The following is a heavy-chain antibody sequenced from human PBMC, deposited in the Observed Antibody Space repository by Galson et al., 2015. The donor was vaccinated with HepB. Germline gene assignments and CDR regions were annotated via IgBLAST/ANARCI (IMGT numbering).Heavy chain of an antibody. D-gene: IGHD3-16*01. CDR3: ARDRAVGEPGWFDP. Sequence: SLRLSCAASGFTFSSFSMNWVRQAPGKGLEWVSSISSSSSYIYYADSVKGRFTISRDNAKNSLYLQMNSLRAEDTAVYYCARDRAVGEPGWFDPWGQGTLVTVSS. CDR1: GFTFSSFS. V-gene: IGHV3-21*01. CDR2: ISSSSSYI. J-gene: IGHJ5*02.